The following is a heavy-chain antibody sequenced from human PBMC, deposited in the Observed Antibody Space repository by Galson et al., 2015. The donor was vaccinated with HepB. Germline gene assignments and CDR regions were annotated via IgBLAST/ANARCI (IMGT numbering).Heavy chain of an antibody. Sequence: SLRLSCAASGFTFSSYAMHWVRQAPGKGLEWVAVISYDGSNKYYADSVKGRFTISRDNSKNTLYLQMNSLRAEDTAVYYCARGRSSTSSYYLDYWGQGTLVTVSS. V-gene: IGHV3-30-3*01. J-gene: IGHJ4*02. D-gene: IGHD2-2*01. CDR2: ISYDGSNK. CDR3: ARGRSSTSSYYLDY. CDR1: GFTFSSYA.